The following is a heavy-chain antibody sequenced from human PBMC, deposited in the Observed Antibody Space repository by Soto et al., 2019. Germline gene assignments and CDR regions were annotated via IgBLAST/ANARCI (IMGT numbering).Heavy chain of an antibody. CDR1: GFTFSSYG. J-gene: IGHJ4*02. CDR3: ARDLEDSSGKKGGYFDY. Sequence: QVQLVESGGGVVQPARSLRLSCAASGFTFSSYGMHWVRQAPGKGLEWVAVISYDGSNKYYADSVKGRFTISRDNSKNTLYLQMNSLSAEDTAVYYCARDLEDSSGKKGGYFDYWGQGTLVTVSS. D-gene: IGHD3-22*01. CDR2: ISYDGSNK. V-gene: IGHV3-30*03.